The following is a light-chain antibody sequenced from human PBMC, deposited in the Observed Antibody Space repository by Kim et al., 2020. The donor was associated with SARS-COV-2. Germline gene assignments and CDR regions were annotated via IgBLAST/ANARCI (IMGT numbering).Light chain of an antibody. CDR2: SAS. J-gene: IGKJ2*01. V-gene: IGKV3-20*01. Sequence: DIVVTQSPGTLSLSPAERVTVSCRASQSVSHNRLAWYQQKPGQAPRLLISSASSRAGGIPDRFSGSGSGTDFTLTIIRVEPEDFAMYYCQQYASSPYTFGQGTKLEI. CDR3: QQYASSPYT. CDR1: QSVSHNR.